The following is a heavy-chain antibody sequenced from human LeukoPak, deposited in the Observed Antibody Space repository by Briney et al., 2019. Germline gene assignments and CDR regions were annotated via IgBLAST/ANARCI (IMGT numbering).Heavy chain of an antibody. CDR2: IKSKTDGGTT. Sequence: GGSLTLSCAASGFTFSNAWMSWVRQAPGKGLEWVGRIKSKTDGGTTDYAAPVKGRFTIPRDDSKNTLYLQMNSLKTEDTAVYYGTMGRGCSGGSCYKGDAFDIWGQGTMVTVSS. J-gene: IGHJ3*02. V-gene: IGHV3-15*01. D-gene: IGHD2-15*01. CDR3: TMGRGCSGGSCYKGDAFDI. CDR1: GFTFSNAW.